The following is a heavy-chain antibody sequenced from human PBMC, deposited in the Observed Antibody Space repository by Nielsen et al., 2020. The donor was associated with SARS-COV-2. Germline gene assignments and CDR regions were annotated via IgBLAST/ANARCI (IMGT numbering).Heavy chain of an antibody. CDR3: TTEPIMTTWDLGAFDI. CDR1: GFTFSNAW. CDR2: IKSKTDGGTT. D-gene: IGHD1-26*01. J-gene: IGHJ3*02. V-gene: IGHV3-15*01. Sequence: GESLKISCAASGFTFSNAWMSWVRQAPGKGLEWVGRIKSKTDGGTTDYAAPVKGRFTISRDDSKNTLYLQMNSLKTEDTAVYYCTTEPIMTTWDLGAFDIWGQGTMVTVPS.